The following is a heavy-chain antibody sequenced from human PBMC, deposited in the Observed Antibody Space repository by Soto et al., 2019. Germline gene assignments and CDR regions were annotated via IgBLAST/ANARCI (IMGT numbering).Heavy chain of an antibody. J-gene: IGHJ4*02. CDR3: AREVQLKGFDY. CDR2: IWYDGSNK. Sequence: QVQLVESGGGVVQPGRSLRLSCAASGFTFSSYGMHWVRQAPGKGLEWVAVIWYDGSNKYYADSVKGRFTISRDNSKNTPDLQMNSLRAEHTAVYYCAREVQLKGFDYWGQGTLVTVSS. D-gene: IGHD5-18*01. V-gene: IGHV3-33*01. CDR1: GFTFSSYG.